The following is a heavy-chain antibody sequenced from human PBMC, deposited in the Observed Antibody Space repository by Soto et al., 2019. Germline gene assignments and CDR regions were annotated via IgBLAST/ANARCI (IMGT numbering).Heavy chain of an antibody. J-gene: IGHJ5*02. V-gene: IGHV1-18*01. CDR1: GYTFTIYG. D-gene: IGHD6-6*01. CDR2: ISAYNGNT. Sequence: GASVKVSCKASGYTFTIYGISWVRQAPGQGLEWMGWISAYNGNTNYAQKLQGRVTISVDTSKNQFSLKLSSVTAADTAVYYCARGPRIIAARRGSWFDPWGQGTLVTVSS. CDR3: ARGPRIIAARRGSWFDP.